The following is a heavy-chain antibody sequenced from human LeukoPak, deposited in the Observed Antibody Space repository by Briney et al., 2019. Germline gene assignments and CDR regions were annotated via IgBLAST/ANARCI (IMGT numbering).Heavy chain of an antibody. V-gene: IGHV4-61*08. J-gene: IGHJ6*03. CDR1: GGSISSGGYS. CDR2: IYYSGST. Sequence: SETLSLTCAVSGGSISSGGYSWSWIRQPPRKGLEWIGYIYYSGSTNYNPSLKSRVTISVDTSKNQCSLKLSSVTAADTAVYYCAREKYYYDSSGYRDYMDVWGKGTTVTVSS. D-gene: IGHD3-22*01. CDR3: AREKYYYDSSGYRDYMDV.